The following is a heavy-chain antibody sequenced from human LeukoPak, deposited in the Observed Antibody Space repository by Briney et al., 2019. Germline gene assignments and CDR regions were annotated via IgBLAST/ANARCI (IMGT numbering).Heavy chain of an antibody. J-gene: IGHJ4*02. D-gene: IGHD5-18*01. CDR3: AGRGYSYGNDY. Sequence: SETLSLTCAVYGGSFSGYYWSWIRQPPGKGLEWIGYIYYSGSTNYNPSLKSRVTISVDTSKNQFSLKLSSVTAADTAVYYCAGRGYSYGNDYWGQGTLVTVSS. CDR2: IYYSGST. CDR1: GGSFSGYY. V-gene: IGHV4-59*01.